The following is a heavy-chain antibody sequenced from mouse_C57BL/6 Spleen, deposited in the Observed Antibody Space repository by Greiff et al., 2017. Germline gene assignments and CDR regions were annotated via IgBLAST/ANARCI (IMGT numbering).Heavy chain of an antibody. Sequence: QVQLQQSGAELVRPGASVTLSCKASGYTFTDYEMHWVKQTPVHGLEWIGAIDPETGGTAYTQKFKGKAILTADKSSSTAYMELRSLTSEDSAVSYCTSYYGYEFAYWGQGTLVTVSA. V-gene: IGHV1-15*01. CDR3: TSYYGYEFAY. D-gene: IGHD2-2*01. CDR1: GYTFTDYE. CDR2: IDPETGGT. J-gene: IGHJ3*01.